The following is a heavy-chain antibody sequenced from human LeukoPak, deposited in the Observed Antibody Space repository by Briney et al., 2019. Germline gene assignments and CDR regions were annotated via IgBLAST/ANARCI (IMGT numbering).Heavy chain of an antibody. V-gene: IGHV4-31*03. CDR2: IYYSGST. D-gene: IGHD3-9*01. CDR3: ARGLADYDILTGYYSPCFDY. CDR1: GGSISSGGYY. J-gene: IGHJ4*02. Sequence: SETLSLPFTVSGGSISSGGYYWSWIRPHPGKGLEWIGYIYYSGSTYYNPSLKSRVTISVDTSKNQFSLKLSSVTAADTAVYYCARGLADYDILTGYYSPCFDYWGQGTLVTVSS.